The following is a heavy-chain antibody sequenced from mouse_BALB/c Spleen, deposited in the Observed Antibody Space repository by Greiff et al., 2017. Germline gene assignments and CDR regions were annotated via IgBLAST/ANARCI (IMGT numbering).Heavy chain of an antibody. CDR3: ARGRYYGSNYYAMDY. CDR2: INPGSGGT. J-gene: IGHJ4*01. CDR1: GYAFTNYL. V-gene: IGHV1-54*01. D-gene: IGHD1-1*01. Sequence: QVQLQQSGAELVRPGTSVKVSCKASGYAFTNYLIEWVKQRPGQGLEWIGVINPGSGGTNYNEKFKGKATLTADKSSSTAYMQLSSLTSDDSAVYFGARGRYYGSNYYAMDYWGQGTAGT.